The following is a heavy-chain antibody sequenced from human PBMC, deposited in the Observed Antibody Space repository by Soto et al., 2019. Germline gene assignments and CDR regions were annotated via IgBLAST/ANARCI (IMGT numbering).Heavy chain of an antibody. V-gene: IGHV3-73*01. CDR3: AKDLGPGYSSGWSHYYYGMDV. Sequence: GGSLRLSCAASGFTFSGSAMHWVRQASGKGLEWVGRIRSKANSYATAYAASVKGRFTISRDDSKNTAYLQMNSLRAEDTAVYYCAKDLGPGYSSGWSHYYYGMDVWGQGTTVTVSS. D-gene: IGHD6-19*01. CDR1: GFTFSGSA. CDR2: IRSKANSYAT. J-gene: IGHJ6*02.